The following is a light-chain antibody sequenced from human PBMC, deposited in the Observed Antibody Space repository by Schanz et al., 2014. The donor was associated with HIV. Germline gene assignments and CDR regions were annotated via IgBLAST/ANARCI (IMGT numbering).Light chain of an antibody. CDR2: DVS. CDR3: CSLAASLTRV. J-gene: IGLJ1*01. Sequence: QSVLTQPPSASGSPGQSITISCTGTSDDVGKWNYVAWYQQHPGKAPKLIIYDVSDRPSGVSNRFSGSKSGNTASLTISGLQAEDEADYFCCSLAASLTRVFGTGTKVTVL. CDR1: SDDVGKWNY. V-gene: IGLV2-23*02.